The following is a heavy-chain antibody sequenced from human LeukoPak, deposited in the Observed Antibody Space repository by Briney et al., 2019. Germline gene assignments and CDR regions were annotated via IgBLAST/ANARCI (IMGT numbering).Heavy chain of an antibody. CDR3: AKDQNWEGGY. CDR2: ISHSVGST. D-gene: IGHD1-26*01. J-gene: IGHJ1*01. Sequence: QSGGSLRLSCAASGFTFSNHDMTWIRQAPGKGLEWVSVISHSVGSTNYADSVKGRFTISRDNSKNTVYLQLNSLRVEDTAVYYCAKDQNWEGGYWGQGTLVTVSS. CDR1: GFTFSNHD. V-gene: IGHV3-23*01.